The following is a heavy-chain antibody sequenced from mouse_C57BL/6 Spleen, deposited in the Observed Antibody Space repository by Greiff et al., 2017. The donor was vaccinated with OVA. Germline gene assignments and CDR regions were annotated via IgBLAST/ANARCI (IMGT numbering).Heavy chain of an antibody. J-gene: IGHJ4*01. Sequence: DVKLVESGGGLVKPGGSLKLSCAASGFTFSDYGMHWVRQAPEKGLEWVAYISSGSSTIYYADTVKGRFTISRDNAKITLFLQMTSLRSEDTAMYYCARNYGSSYAYAMDYWGQGTSVTVSS. CDR1: GFTFSDYG. CDR2: ISSGSSTI. D-gene: IGHD1-1*01. CDR3: ARNYGSSYAYAMDY. V-gene: IGHV5-17*01.